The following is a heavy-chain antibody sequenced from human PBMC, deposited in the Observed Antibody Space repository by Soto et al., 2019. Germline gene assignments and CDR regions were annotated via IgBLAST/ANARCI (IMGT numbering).Heavy chain of an antibody. Sequence: ASVKVSCKASGYTFTSYGISWVRQAPGQGLEWMGWISAYNGNTNYAQKLQGRVTMTTDTSTSTAYMELRSLRSDDTAVYYCARTNTPGIAVAGTGNYFDYWGQGTLVTVSS. CDR2: ISAYNGNT. CDR1: GYTFTSYG. CDR3: ARTNTPGIAVAGTGNYFDY. J-gene: IGHJ4*02. V-gene: IGHV1-18*01. D-gene: IGHD6-19*01.